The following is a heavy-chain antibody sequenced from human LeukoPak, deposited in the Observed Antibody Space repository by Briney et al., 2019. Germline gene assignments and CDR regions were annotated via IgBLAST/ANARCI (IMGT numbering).Heavy chain of an antibody. CDR2: ISAYNGNT. Sequence: ASVKVSCKASGYTLTSYGISRVRQAPGQGLEWMGWISAYNGNTNYAQKLQGRVTMTTDTSTSTAYMELRSLRSDDTAVYYCAREPPYDSSGYYYYGFLDYWGQGTLVTVSS. V-gene: IGHV1-18*01. J-gene: IGHJ4*02. CDR1: GYTLTSYG. CDR3: AREPPYDSSGYYYYGFLDY. D-gene: IGHD3-22*01.